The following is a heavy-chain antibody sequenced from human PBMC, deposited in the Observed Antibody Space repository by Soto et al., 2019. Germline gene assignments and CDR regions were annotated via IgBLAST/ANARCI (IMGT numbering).Heavy chain of an antibody. J-gene: IGHJ4*02. D-gene: IGHD3-22*01. CDR3: ARDLISTYYYDSSGRPLDY. Sequence: EVQLVESGGGLVQPGGSLRLSCAASGFIFSTSWMSWVRQAPGKGLEWVSSISSSSSYIYYADSVKGRFTISRDNAKNSLYLQMNSLRAEDTAVYYCARDLISTYYYDSSGRPLDYWGQGTLVTVSS. CDR2: ISSSSSYI. CDR1: GFIFSTSW. V-gene: IGHV3-21*01.